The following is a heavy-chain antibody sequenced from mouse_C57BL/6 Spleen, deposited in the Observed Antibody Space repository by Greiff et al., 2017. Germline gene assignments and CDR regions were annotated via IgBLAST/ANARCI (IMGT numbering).Heavy chain of an antibody. V-gene: IGHV1-15*01. CDR3: TRGGQLRLRGGFAY. D-gene: IGHD3-2*02. J-gene: IGHJ3*01. Sequence: QVQLQQSGAELVRPGASVTLSCKASGYTFTDYEMHWVKQTPVHGLEWSGAIDPETGGTAYNQKFKGKAILTADKSSSTAYMGLRSLTSEDSAVYYCTRGGQLRLRGGFAYWGQGTLVTVSA. CDR1: GYTFTDYE. CDR2: IDPETGGT.